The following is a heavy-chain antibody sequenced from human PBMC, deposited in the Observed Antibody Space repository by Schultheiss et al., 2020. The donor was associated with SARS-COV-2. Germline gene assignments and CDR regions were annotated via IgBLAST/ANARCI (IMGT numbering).Heavy chain of an antibody. CDR1: GFTFSSYG. Sequence: GESLKISCSASGFTFSSYGMHWVRQAPGKGLEWVAVISYDGSNKYYADSVKGRFTISRDNSKNTLYLQMNSLRAEDTAVYYCFYGSGGLPAYWGQGTLVTVSS. CDR3: FYGSGGLPAY. D-gene: IGHD3-10*01. CDR2: ISYDGSNK. J-gene: IGHJ4*02. V-gene: IGHV3-30*03.